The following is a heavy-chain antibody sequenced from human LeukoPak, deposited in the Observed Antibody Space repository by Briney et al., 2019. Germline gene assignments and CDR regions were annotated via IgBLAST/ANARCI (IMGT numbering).Heavy chain of an antibody. CDR2: INTNTGNP. Sequence: ASVKVSCKASGYTFTSYAMNWVRQAPGQGLEWMGWINTNTGNPTYAQGFTGRFVFSLDTSVSTAYLQISSLKAEDTAVYYCASTIGVAMGNWFDPLGPGNPGHRLL. D-gene: IGHD3-3*01. J-gene: IGHJ5*02. CDR1: GYTFTSYA. CDR3: ASTIGVAMGNWFDP. V-gene: IGHV7-4-1*02.